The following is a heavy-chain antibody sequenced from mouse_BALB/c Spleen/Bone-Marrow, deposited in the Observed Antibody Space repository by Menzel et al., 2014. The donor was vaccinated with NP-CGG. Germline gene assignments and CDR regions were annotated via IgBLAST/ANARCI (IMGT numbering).Heavy chain of an antibody. CDR3: ARSDGYRDMDY. Sequence: VQLQQSGPELVKPGASVKISCKASGYAFSSSRMNWVKQRPGQGLEWIGRIYPGDGDTKYNGKFKGKATLTADKSSSTAYMQLSSLTFVDSAVYFCARSDGYRDMDYWGQGTSVTVSS. D-gene: IGHD2-3*01. V-gene: IGHV1-82*01. CDR1: GYAFSSSR. CDR2: IYPGDGDT. J-gene: IGHJ4*01.